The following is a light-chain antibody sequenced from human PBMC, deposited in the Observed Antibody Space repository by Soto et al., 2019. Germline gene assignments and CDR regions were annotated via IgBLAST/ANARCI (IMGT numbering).Light chain of an antibody. CDR2: KAT. V-gene: IGKV1-5*03. Sequence: DIQMTQSPSTLSASVGDRVTITCRASQTINKLLAWYQQKPGKAPKLLIYKATSLESGVPSRFSGSGSGTEFIITISSRQPDDFATYSCQQYDSYPLTFGGWTKLEIK. CDR3: QQYDSYPLT. J-gene: IGKJ4*01. CDR1: QTINKL.